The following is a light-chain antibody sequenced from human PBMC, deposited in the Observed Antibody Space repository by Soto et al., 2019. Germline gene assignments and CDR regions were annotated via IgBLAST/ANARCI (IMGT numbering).Light chain of an antibody. J-gene: IGKJ5*01. V-gene: IGKV3-11*01. CDR3: RHRMNWPLT. CDR1: QSISSN. CDR2: GAS. Sequence: ERVLTQSPATLSLFPGERATLSCRASQSISSNLAWYQQKPGQAPRLLIYGASSRATGIPDRFSGSGSGTDFTLTISSLEPEDVAVYYCRHRMNWPLTFGQGTRLEIK.